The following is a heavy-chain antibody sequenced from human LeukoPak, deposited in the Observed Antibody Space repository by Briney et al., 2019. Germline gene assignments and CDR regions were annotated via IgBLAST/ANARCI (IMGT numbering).Heavy chain of an antibody. J-gene: IGHJ4*02. CDR3: DSGYDSVSVD. Sequence: PGGSLRLSCAASGFTFSSYGMHWVRQAPGKGLEWVAVIWYGGSNKYYADSVKGRFTISRDNSKNTLYLQMNSLRAEDTAVYYCDSGYDSVSVDWGQGTLVTVSS. CDR2: IWYGGSNK. V-gene: IGHV3-30*02. D-gene: IGHD5-12*01. CDR1: GFTFSSYG.